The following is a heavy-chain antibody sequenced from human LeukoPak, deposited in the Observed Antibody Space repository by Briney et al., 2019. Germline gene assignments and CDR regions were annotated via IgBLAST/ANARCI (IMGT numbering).Heavy chain of an antibody. J-gene: IGHJ6*03. CDR3: ARATDGYSSSWYGAGYYYYMDV. CDR2: IYYSGST. D-gene: IGHD6-13*01. V-gene: IGHV4-59*01. CDR1: GGSISSYY. Sequence: SETLSLTCTVSGGSISSYYWSWIRQPAGKGLEWIGYIYYSGSTNYNPSLKSRVTISVDTSKNQFSLKLSSVTAADTAVYYCARATDGYSSSWYGAGYYYYMDVWGKGTTVTVSS.